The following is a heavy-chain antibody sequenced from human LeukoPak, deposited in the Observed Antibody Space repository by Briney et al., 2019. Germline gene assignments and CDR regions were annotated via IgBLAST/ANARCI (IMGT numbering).Heavy chain of an antibody. V-gene: IGHV4-59*08. Sequence: SETLSLTCTVSGGSISSYYWSWIRQPPGKVLEWIGYIYYSGSTNYNPSLKSRVTISVDTSKNQFSLKLSSVTAADTAVYYCARHPYCGGDCYYQQYYFDYWGQGTLVTVSS. J-gene: IGHJ4*02. CDR1: GGSISSYY. CDR3: ARHPYCGGDCYYQQYYFDY. CDR2: IYYSGST. D-gene: IGHD2-21*02.